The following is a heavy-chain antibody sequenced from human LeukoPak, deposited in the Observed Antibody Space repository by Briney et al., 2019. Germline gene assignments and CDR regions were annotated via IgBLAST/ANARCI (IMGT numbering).Heavy chain of an antibody. D-gene: IGHD3-10*01. Sequence: SETLSLTCAVYGGSFSGYYWSWIRQPPGKGLEWIGEINHSGSTNYDPSLKSRVTISVDTSKNQFSLKLSSVTAADTAVYYCARGLVRGVTYLYYYGMDVWGQGTTVTVSS. J-gene: IGHJ6*02. CDR2: INHSGST. CDR1: GGSFSGYY. CDR3: ARGLVRGVTYLYYYGMDV. V-gene: IGHV4-34*01.